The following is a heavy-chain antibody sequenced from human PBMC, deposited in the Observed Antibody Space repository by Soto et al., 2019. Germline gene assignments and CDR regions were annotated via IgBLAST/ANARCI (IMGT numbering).Heavy chain of an antibody. CDR2: IIPVFGTT. CDR3: ARENGVAVGTILYYFDH. V-gene: IGHV1-69*01. J-gene: IGHJ4*02. CDR1: GGTFKNNG. D-gene: IGHD5-12*01. Sequence: QVQLVQSGAEVKKPGSSVKVACRAPGGTFKNNGISWVRQAPGQGLEWMGGIIPVFGTTKYAQSFQGSLTITADDATSTAYMELSSLRSDDTAVYFCARENGVAVGTILYYFDHWGQGTQVTVSS.